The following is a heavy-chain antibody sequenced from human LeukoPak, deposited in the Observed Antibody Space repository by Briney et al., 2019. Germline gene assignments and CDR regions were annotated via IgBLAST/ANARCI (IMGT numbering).Heavy chain of an antibody. V-gene: IGHV4-39*01. D-gene: IGHD5-18*01. J-gene: IGHJ4*02. CDR2: IYYSGST. CDR1: GGSISSSSYS. CDR3: ARQLWHQRCYFDY. Sequence: SETLSLTCTVSGGSISSSSYSWGWIRQPPGKGLEWIGSIYYSGSTYYNPSLKSRVTISVDTSKNQFSPKPSSVTAADTAVYYCARQLWHQRCYFDYWGQGTLVTVSS.